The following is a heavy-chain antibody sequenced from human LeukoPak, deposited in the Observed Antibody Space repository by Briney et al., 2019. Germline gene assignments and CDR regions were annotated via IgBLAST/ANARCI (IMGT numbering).Heavy chain of an antibody. CDR1: GFSFSDRW. V-gene: IGHV3-74*01. CDR2: INTDGSIR. D-gene: IGHD3-3*01. Sequence: GGSLRLSCAASGFSFSDRWMHWVRQAPGKGLEWVSRINTDGSIRQYADSVKGRFTISRDIAQNTVFLQMNSLRAEDTALYFCAKSDCGSYGCKLLNYWGQGTLVTVSS. CDR3: AKSDCGSYGCKLLNY. J-gene: IGHJ4*02.